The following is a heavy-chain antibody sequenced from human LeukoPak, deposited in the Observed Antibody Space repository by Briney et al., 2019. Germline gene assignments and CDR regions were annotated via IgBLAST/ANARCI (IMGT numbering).Heavy chain of an antibody. Sequence: SQTLSLTCTVSGGSISSGDYYWGWLRQPPGTGLEWIGYIYYSGSTYYNPSLKSRVTISVDTSKNQFSLKLSSVTAADTAVYYCAREVGYCSSTSCYGDAFDIWGQGTMVTVSS. V-gene: IGHV4-30-4*01. D-gene: IGHD2-2*01. CDR2: IYYSGST. CDR1: GGSISSGDYY. J-gene: IGHJ3*02. CDR3: AREVGYCSSTSCYGDAFDI.